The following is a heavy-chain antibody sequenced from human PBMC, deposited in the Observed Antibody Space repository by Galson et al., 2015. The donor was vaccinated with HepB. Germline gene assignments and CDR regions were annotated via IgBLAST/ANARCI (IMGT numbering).Heavy chain of an antibody. CDR2: ITASGGNT. D-gene: IGHD4-23*01. CDR1: GFTFSSYA. Sequence: SLRLSCAASGFTFSSYAMSWVRQAPGKGLECVSTITASGGNTYYADSVKGRFTISRDNSRNTLYLQMNSLRADDTAVYYCATSARRVVTLLVAFDFWGQGTMVTVSS. V-gene: IGHV3-23*01. J-gene: IGHJ3*01. CDR3: ATSARRVVTLLVAFDF.